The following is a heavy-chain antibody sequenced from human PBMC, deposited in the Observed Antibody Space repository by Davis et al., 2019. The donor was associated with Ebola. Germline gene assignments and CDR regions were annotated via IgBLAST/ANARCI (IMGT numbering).Heavy chain of an antibody. D-gene: IGHD3-3*01. V-gene: IGHV5-51*01. J-gene: IGHJ3*02. CDR3: ASGTGFWSGYYTVVAFDI. CDR1: GYSFTSYW. Sequence: PGGSLRLSCTGSGYSFTSYWIGWVRQIPGKGLEWMGIIYPGDSDTRYSPSFQGQVTISADKSISTAYLQWSSLKASDTAMYYCASGTGFWSGYYTVVAFDIWGQGTMVTVSS. CDR2: IYPGDSDT.